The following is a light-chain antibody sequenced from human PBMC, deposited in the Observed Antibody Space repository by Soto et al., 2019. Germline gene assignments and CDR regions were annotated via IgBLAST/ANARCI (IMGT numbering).Light chain of an antibody. V-gene: IGLV1-40*01. Sequence: HSVLTQPTSVSGAPGQRVTISCTGNSSNLGAGYDVHWYQQLPGTAPKLVIYGNKKRPSGVPDRFSGSKSGTSASLAITGLQPDDEADYYCQSYDTSLSGSWVFGGGTKVTVL. CDR3: QSYDTSLSGSWV. CDR1: SSNLGAGYD. CDR2: GNK. J-gene: IGLJ3*02.